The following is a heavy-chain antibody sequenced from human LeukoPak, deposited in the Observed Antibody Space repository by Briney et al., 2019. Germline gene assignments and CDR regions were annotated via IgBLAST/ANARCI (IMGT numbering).Heavy chain of an antibody. CDR1: GFTFSSYW. CDR3: ARVGGSIAAAGTTDY. J-gene: IGHJ4*02. D-gene: IGHD6-13*01. Sequence: QPGGSLRLSCAASGFTFSSYWMSWVRQAPGKGLEWVANIKQDGSEKYYVDSVKGRFTISRDNAKNSLYLQMNSLRAEDTAVYYCARVGGSIAAAGTTDYWGQGTLVTVSS. V-gene: IGHV3-7*01. CDR2: IKQDGSEK.